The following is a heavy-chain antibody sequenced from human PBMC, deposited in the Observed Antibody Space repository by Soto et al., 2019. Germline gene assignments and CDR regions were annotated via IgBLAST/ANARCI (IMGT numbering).Heavy chain of an antibody. CDR3: ARRDSGGFFRFFDS. D-gene: IGHD2-15*01. CDR1: AGSVITNP. V-gene: IGHV1-69*06. J-gene: IGHJ4*02. CDR2: TGSGTGPG. Sequence: SVNLSCKASAGSVITNPIMLVRVSGGQGLEWMGGTGSGTGPGNNAQKFQGRLTVTADKSTSTVYMELTNLSSEDTAVYYCARRDSGGFFRFFDSWGQGTLVTVSS.